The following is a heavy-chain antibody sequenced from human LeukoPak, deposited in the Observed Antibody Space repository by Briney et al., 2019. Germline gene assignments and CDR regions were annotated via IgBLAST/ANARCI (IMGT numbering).Heavy chain of an antibody. V-gene: IGHV1-18*01. J-gene: IGHJ4*02. CDR2: ISAYNGNT. CDR1: GYTFTSYG. Sequence: EASVKVSCKASGYTFTSYGISWVRQAPGQGLEWMGWISAYNGNTNYAQKLQGRVTMTTDTSTSTAYMELRSLRSDDTAVYYCARDSRNIVGATTFDYWAREPWSPSPQ. D-gene: IGHD1-26*01. CDR3: ARDSRNIVGATTFDY.